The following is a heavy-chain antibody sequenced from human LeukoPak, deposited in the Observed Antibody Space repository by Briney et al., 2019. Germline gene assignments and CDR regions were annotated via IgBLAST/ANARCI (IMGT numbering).Heavy chain of an antibody. D-gene: IGHD3-22*01. CDR1: EFTFSNYA. Sequence: GGSLRLSCAATEFTFSNYAMNWVRQAPGKGLEWVSGISGGGGSTYYADSVKGRFTISSDNSKHTLYLQMNSLRAEDTAVYYCAKDLYDSSGYNFDYWGQGTLVTVSS. CDR2: ISGGGGST. CDR3: AKDLYDSSGYNFDY. J-gene: IGHJ4*02. V-gene: IGHV3-23*01.